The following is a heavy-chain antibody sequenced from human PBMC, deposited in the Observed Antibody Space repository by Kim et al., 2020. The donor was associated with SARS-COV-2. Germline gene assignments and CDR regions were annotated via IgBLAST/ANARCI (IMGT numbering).Heavy chain of an antibody. J-gene: IGHJ4*02. CDR1: GFTFSSYG. CDR2: ISYDGSNK. V-gene: IGHV3-30*18. D-gene: IGHD3-10*01. Sequence: GGSLRLSCAASGFTFSSYGMHWVRQAPGKGLEWVAVISYDGSNKYYADSVKSRFTISRDNSKNTLYLQMNSLRAEDTAVYYCAKGDYYGSGSYSPFDYWGQGTLVTVSS. CDR3: AKGDYYGSGSYSPFDY.